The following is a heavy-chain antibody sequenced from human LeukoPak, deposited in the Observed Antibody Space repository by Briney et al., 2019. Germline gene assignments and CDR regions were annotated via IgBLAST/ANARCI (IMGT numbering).Heavy chain of an antibody. CDR1: GFLLSTRGMC. CDR3: ARYSVSYYYFDY. J-gene: IGHJ4*02. CDR2: INLGDET. D-gene: IGHD1-26*01. V-gene: IGHV2-70*11. Sequence: SGPTLVNPTQTRTLTCTFPGFLLSTRGMCVSWIRQPPGKALEGLARINLGDETYYSKSLTTRLTISKDTSKSQVGLTMTNMDPVDTATYYCARYSVSYYYFDYWGQGTLVTVPS.